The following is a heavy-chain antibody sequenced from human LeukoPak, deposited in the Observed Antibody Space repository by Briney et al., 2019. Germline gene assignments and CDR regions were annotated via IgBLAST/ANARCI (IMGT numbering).Heavy chain of an antibody. J-gene: IGHJ4*02. CDR3: ARDNYGGNQRFDY. CDR2: IYYNGNT. V-gene: IGHV4-59*12. D-gene: IGHD4-23*01. Sequence: SETLSLTCTVSSGSINSYYWSWIRQPPGKGLEWIGNIYYNGNTNYNPSLKSRVTISVDTSKNQFSLQLNSVTPEDTAVYYCARDNYGGNQRFDYWGQGTLVTVSS. CDR1: SGSINSYY.